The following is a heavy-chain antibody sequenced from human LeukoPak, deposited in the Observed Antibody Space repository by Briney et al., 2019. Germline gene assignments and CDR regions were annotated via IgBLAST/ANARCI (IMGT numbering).Heavy chain of an antibody. CDR1: GGSFSGYY. D-gene: IGHD2-2*01. V-gene: IGHV4-34*01. J-gene: IGHJ4*02. Sequence: PSETLSLTCAVYGGSFSGYYWSWIRQPPGKGLEWIGEINHSGSTNYNPSLKSRVTISVDTSKNQFSLKLSSVTATDTAVYHCARGTIDIVVVPAAIIPFDYWGQGTLVTVSS. CDR3: ARGTIDIVVVPAAIIPFDY. CDR2: INHSGST.